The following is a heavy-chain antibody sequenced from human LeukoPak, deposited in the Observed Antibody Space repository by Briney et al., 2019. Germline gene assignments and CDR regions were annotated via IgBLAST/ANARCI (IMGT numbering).Heavy chain of an antibody. CDR2: IYSGDST. D-gene: IGHD3-16*01. CDR3: ARLNWGHPQGMDV. J-gene: IGHJ6*02. V-gene: IGHV3-53*01. Sequence: GGSLRLSCAASGFSVRSSYMSWVRQAPGKGLDWVSVIYSGDSTYYADSVKGRFTVSRDSSKSTLFLQMDSLRAEDTAVYFCARLNWGHPQGMDVWGLGTTVTVSS. CDR1: GFSVRSSY.